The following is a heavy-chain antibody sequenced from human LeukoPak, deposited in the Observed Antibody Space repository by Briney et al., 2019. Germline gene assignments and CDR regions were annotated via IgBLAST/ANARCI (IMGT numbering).Heavy chain of an antibody. D-gene: IGHD3-22*01. CDR3: ARRGFTMIPLFVC. CDR1: GGSISSGGYN. V-gene: IGHV4-30-2*01. J-gene: IGHJ4*02. Sequence: SETLSLTCTVSGGSISSGGYNWSWIPQPPGQGLEWIGYFYHSGSTYYTPSLKSRVSISVDRSQNQISLKVSSVTAADTAGYYCARRGFTMIPLFVCWGQGTLVTVSS. CDR2: FYHSGST.